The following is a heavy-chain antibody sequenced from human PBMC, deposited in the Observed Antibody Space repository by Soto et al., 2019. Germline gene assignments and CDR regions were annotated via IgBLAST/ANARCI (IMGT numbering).Heavy chain of an antibody. V-gene: IGHV1-18*01. D-gene: IGHD6-19*01. CDR2: ISAYNGNT. Sequence: ASVKVSCKASGYTFTSYGISWVRQAPGQGLEWMGWISAYNGNTNYAQKLQGRVTMTTDTSTSTAYMELKSLRSDATAVDYCASNRNIAVGLTPGDYWGQGTLVTVSS. CDR3: ASNRNIAVGLTPGDY. J-gene: IGHJ4*02. CDR1: GYTFTSYG.